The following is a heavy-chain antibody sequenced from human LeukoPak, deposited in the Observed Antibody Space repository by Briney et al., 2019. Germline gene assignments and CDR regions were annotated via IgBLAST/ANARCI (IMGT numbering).Heavy chain of an antibody. Sequence: GGSLRLSCAASGFTFSSYAMHWVRQAPGKGLEYVSAISSNGGSTYYANSVKGRFTISRDNSKNTLYLQMGSLRAEDMAVYYCARGHYRSWLLSAFDIWGQGTMVTVSA. CDR2: ISSNGGST. J-gene: IGHJ3*02. CDR1: GFTFSSYA. D-gene: IGHD2-15*01. V-gene: IGHV3-64*01. CDR3: ARGHYRSWLLSAFDI.